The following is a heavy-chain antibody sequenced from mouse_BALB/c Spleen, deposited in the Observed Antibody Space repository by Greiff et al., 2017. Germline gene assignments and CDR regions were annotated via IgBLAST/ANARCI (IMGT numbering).Heavy chain of an antibody. CDR2: IWGDGST. D-gene: IGHD2-2*01. CDR1: GFSLTGYG. Sequence: QVTLKESGPGLVAPSQSLSITCTVSGFSLTGYGVNWVRQPPGKGLEWLGMIWGDGSTDYNSALKSRLSISKDNSKSQVFLKMNSLQTDDTARYYCARDNGYDYYAMDYWGQGTSVTVSS. V-gene: IGHV2-6-7*01. J-gene: IGHJ4*01. CDR3: ARDNGYDYYAMDY.